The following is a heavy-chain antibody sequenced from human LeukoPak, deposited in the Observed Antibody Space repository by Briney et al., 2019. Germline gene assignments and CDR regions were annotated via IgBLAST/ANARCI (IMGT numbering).Heavy chain of an antibody. CDR1: GGSISSYY. CDR2: IYYSGST. D-gene: IGHD3-10*01. CDR3: ARDLSGSYDAFDI. J-gene: IGHJ3*02. Sequence: SETLSLTCTVSGGSISSYYWSWIRPPPGKGLEWIGYIYYSGSTNYNPSLKSRVTISVDTSKNQFSLKLSSVTAADTAVYYCARDLSGSYDAFDIWGQGTMVTVSS. V-gene: IGHV4-59*01.